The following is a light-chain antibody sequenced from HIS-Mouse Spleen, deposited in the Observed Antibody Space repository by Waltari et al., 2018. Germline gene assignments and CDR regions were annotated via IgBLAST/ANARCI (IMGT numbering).Light chain of an antibody. Sequence: QSALTQPPSAAGSPGQSVTIPCTGTSSDVGGYHYVPWYPQHPGKAPKLMIYEVSKRPSGVPDRFSGSKSGNTASLTVSGLQAEDEADYYCSSYAGSNNLGVFGTGTKVTVL. J-gene: IGLJ1*01. CDR3: SSYAGSNNLGV. CDR1: SSDVGGYHY. V-gene: IGLV2-8*01. CDR2: EVS.